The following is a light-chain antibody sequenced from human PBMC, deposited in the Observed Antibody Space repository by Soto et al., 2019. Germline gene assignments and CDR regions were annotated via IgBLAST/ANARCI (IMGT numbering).Light chain of an antibody. CDR3: QHYGSSPLT. CDR1: QSVSSSF. Sequence: EIVLTQSPGTLSFSPGERATLSCRASQSVSSSFLAWYQQKPGQAPRLLIYVASSRATGIPDRFSGSESGKDFTLTISRLEPEDVAVNYCQHYGSSPLTFGGGTKVEIK. V-gene: IGKV3-20*01. J-gene: IGKJ4*01. CDR2: VAS.